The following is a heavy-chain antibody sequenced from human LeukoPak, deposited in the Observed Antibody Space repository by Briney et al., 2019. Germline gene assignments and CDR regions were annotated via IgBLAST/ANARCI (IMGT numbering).Heavy chain of an antibody. V-gene: IGHV1-18*01. CDR2: ISAYKGNT. Sequence: ASVKVSCKASGYTFSTYGISWVRQAPGQGLEWMGWISAYKGNTYYAQKLQGRVTMTTDPSTRTAYMELRSLRSDDTAVYYCARGNHGDYYYYAMDVWGQGTTVTVSS. D-gene: IGHD4-17*01. J-gene: IGHJ6*02. CDR3: ARGNHGDYYYYAMDV. CDR1: GYTFSTYG.